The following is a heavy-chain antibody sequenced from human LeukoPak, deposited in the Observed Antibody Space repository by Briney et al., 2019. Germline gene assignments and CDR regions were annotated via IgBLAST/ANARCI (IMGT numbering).Heavy chain of an antibody. CDR3: ARHGSVRSPLGP. D-gene: IGHD3-10*01. J-gene: IGHJ5*02. V-gene: IGHV4-4*09. CDR2: IYATGGT. Sequence: SETLSLTCTVSGGSISSYYWSWIRQPPGKGLEWIGYIYATGGTNYNPSLKSRVTISVDTSKNQFSPNLRSVTAADTAVYYCARHGSVRSPLGPWGQGTLVTVSS. CDR1: GGSISSYY.